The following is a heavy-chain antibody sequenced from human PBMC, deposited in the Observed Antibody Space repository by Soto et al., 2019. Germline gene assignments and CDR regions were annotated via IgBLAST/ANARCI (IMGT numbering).Heavy chain of an antibody. CDR3: ARAVAGIAPPYFDY. CDR2: INHSGST. CDR1: GGSFSGYY. D-gene: IGHD6-19*01. Sequence: SETLSLTCAVYGGSFSGYYWSWIRQPPGKGLEWIGEINHSGSTNYNPSLKSRVTISVDTSKNQFSLKLSSVTAADTAVYYCARAVAGIAPPYFDYWGQGTLVTVSS. J-gene: IGHJ4*02. V-gene: IGHV4-34*01.